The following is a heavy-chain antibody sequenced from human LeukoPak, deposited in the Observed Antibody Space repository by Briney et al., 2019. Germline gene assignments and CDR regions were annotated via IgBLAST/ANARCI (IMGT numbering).Heavy chain of an antibody. CDR3: ANYYDSSFDY. J-gene: IGHJ4*02. V-gene: IGHV1-2*02. Sequence: ASVKVSCKASGYTFTGYYMHWVRQAPGQGLEWMGWINPNSGDTNYAQKFQDRVTMTRDTSISTAYMELSSLRSEDTAVYYCANYYDSSFDYWGQGTLVTVSS. CDR1: GYTFTGYY. CDR2: INPNSGDT. D-gene: IGHD3-22*01.